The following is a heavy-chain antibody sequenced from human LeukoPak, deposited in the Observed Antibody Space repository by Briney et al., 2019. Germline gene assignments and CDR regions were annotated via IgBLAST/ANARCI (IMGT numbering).Heavy chain of an antibody. Sequence: PSETLSLTCTVSGYSISSGYYWGWIRQPPGKGVGWIGSIYHSGSTYYHPSLKSRVTISVDTSKNQFSLKLSSVTAADTAVYYCARGGIAVYAFDIWGQGTMVTVSS. CDR3: ARGGIAVYAFDI. V-gene: IGHV4-38-2*02. CDR2: IYHSGST. CDR1: GYSISSGYY. D-gene: IGHD6-19*01. J-gene: IGHJ3*02.